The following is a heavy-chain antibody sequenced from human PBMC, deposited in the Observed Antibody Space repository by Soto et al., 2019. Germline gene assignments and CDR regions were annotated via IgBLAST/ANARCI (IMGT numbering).Heavy chain of an antibody. V-gene: IGHV3-21*01. CDR2: ISSSSYI. D-gene: IGHD6-13*01. CDR3: ARDLAAATGFN. CDR1: GFTFSSYS. Sequence: PGGSLRLSCAASGFTFSSYSMNWVRQAPGKGLEWVSSISSSSYIYYADSVKGRFTISRDNAKNSLYLQMNSLRAEDTAVYYCARDLAAATGFNWGQGTLVTVSS. J-gene: IGHJ4*02.